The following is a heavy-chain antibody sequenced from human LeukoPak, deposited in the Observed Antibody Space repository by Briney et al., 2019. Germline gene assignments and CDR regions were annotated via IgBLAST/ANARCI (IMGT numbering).Heavy chain of an antibody. Sequence: GASVKVSCKASGYTFTSYDINWVRQATGQGLEWMGWMNPNSGNTGYAQKFQGRVTMTRNTSISTAYMELSSLRSEDTGVYYCARGYYDFWSGYRPLDSWGQGTLVTVSS. V-gene: IGHV1-8*01. J-gene: IGHJ4*02. CDR1: GYTFTSYD. CDR3: ARGYYDFWSGYRPLDS. CDR2: MNPNSGNT. D-gene: IGHD3-3*01.